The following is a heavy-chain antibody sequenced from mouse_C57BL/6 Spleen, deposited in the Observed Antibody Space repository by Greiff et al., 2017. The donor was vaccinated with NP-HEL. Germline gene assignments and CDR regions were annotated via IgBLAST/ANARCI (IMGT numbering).Heavy chain of an antibody. CDR3: ARGKVVYFDY. Sequence: EVQVVESGGGLVKPGGSLKLSCAASGFTFSSYAMSWVRQTPEKRLEWVATISDGGSYTYYPDNVKGRFTISRDNAKNNLYLQMSHLKSEDTAMYYCARGKVVYFDYWGQGTTLTVSS. CDR1: GFTFSSYA. CDR2: ISDGGSYT. J-gene: IGHJ2*01. V-gene: IGHV5-4*01. D-gene: IGHD1-3*01.